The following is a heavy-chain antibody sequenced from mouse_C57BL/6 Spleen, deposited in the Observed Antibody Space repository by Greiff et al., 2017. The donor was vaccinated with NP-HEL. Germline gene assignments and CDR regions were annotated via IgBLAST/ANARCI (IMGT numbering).Heavy chain of an antibody. J-gene: IGHJ4*01. V-gene: IGHV1-82*01. CDR3: ARYDYDAMDY. Sequence: QVQLKQSGPELVKPGASVKISCKASGYAFSSSWMNWVKQRPGKGLEWIGRIYPGDGDTNYNGKFKGKATLTADKSSSTAYMQLSSLTSEDSAVYFCARYDYDAMDYWGQGTSVTVSS. CDR2: IYPGDGDT. CDR1: GYAFSSSW.